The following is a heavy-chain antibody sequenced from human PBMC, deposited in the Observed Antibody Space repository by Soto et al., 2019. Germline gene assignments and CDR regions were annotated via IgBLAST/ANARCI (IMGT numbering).Heavy chain of an antibody. D-gene: IGHD3-22*01. J-gene: IGHJ6*02. CDR2: ISGSGGST. CDR3: AKGSRPYYYDSSGPPYGMDV. V-gene: IGHV3-23*01. CDR1: GFTFSSYA. Sequence: GGSLRLSCAASGFTFSSYAMSLVRQAPGKGLEWVSAISGSGGSTYYADSVKGRFTISRDNSKNTLYLQMNSLRAEDTAVYYCAKGSRPYYYDSSGPPYGMDVWGQGTTVTVSS.